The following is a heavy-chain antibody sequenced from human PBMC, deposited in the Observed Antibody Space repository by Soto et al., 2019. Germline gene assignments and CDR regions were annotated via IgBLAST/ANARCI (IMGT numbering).Heavy chain of an antibody. D-gene: IGHD3-3*01. V-gene: IGHV4-39*01. J-gene: IGHJ4*02. CDR2: IYYSGST. Sequence: QLQLQESGPGLVKPSETLSLTCTVSGGSISSSSYYWGWIRQPPGKGLEWIGGIYYSGSTYYNPSLKSRVTISVDTSKNQFSLKLSSVTAADTAVYYCARHITDFWSGPADYWGQGTLVTVSS. CDR1: GGSISSSSYY. CDR3: ARHITDFWSGPADY.